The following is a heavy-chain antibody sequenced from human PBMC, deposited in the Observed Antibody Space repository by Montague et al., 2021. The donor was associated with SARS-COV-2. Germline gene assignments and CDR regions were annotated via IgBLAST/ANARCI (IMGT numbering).Heavy chain of an antibody. J-gene: IGHJ6*02. D-gene: IGHD1-26*01. CDR1: GGSISSGSHY. Sequence: SETLSLTCTVSGGSISSGSHYWSWIRQPAGEGLEWIGRIDTSGNTKYISSLKSRVTISVDTSKNQFSLKLSSVTAADTAVYYCARRIDYYGIDVWGQGTTVTVSS. CDR3: ARRIDYYGIDV. V-gene: IGHV4-61*02. CDR2: IDTSGNT.